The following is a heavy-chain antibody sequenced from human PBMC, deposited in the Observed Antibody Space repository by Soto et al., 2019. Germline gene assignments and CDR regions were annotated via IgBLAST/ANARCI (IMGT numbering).Heavy chain of an antibody. J-gene: IGHJ4*02. Sequence: KEFPASVKVSCKASGYTFTSYDINWVRQATGQGLEWIGWIVVSSGNTGYAQKFQERVTITRDMSTSTAYMELSSLRSEDTAVYYCAADLRYCSGGSCYWPPDYWGQGTLVTVSS. V-gene: IGHV1-8*01. CDR2: IVVSSGNT. CDR3: AADLRYCSGGSCYWPPDY. CDR1: GYTFTSYD. D-gene: IGHD2-15*01.